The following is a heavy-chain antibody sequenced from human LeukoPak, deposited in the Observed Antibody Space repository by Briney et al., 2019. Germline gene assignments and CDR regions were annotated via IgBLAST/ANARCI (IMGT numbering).Heavy chain of an antibody. J-gene: IGHJ4*02. CDR2: ISGYNGDT. CDR1: AFSFISFG. D-gene: IGHD1-26*01. Sequence: ASVKVSCKAFAFSFISFGFNWVRQAPGQGLEWMGWISGYNGDTKYAQKFQGRVTMTTDTSTSTAYMELRSLRSDDSAVYYCARGAWETAARPYSFDTWGQGTLVTATS. V-gene: IGHV1-18*01. CDR3: ARGAWETAARPYSFDT.